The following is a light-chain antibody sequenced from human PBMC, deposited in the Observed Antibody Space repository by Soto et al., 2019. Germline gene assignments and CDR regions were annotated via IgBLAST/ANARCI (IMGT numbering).Light chain of an antibody. Sequence: EIVLTQSPGTLSLSPGERATLSCRASQSVSSKLAWYQQKPGQAPRLLISGASNRATGIPDRFSGSGSGTDFTLTISRLEPEDFAMYFCQQYGGSPITFGQGTRLEIK. CDR1: QSVSSK. J-gene: IGKJ5*01. CDR2: GAS. V-gene: IGKV3-20*01. CDR3: QQYGGSPIT.